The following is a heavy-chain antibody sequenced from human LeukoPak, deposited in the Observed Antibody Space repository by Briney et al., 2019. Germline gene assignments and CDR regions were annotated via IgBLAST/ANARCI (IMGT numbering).Heavy chain of an antibody. D-gene: IGHD5-24*01. CDR3: ARGARAGYNLEPFDY. CDR2: IYYSGST. CDR1: GGSMSSYY. J-gene: IGHJ4*02. V-gene: IGHV4-59*08. Sequence: PSETLSLTCTVSGGSMSSYYWSWIRQPPAKGLEWIGYIYYSGSTKYNPSLKSQVTISVDTSKNQFSLKLSSVTAADTAVYYCARGARAGYNLEPFDYWGQGTLVTVSS.